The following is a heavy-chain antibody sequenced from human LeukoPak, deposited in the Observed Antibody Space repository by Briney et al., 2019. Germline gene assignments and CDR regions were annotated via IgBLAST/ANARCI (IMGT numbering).Heavy chain of an antibody. D-gene: IGHD3-22*01. CDR2: IYHSGST. CDR1: GGSISSSNW. CDR3: ARHDYYYDSSGYSDY. V-gene: IGHV4-4*02. Sequence: ASETLSLTCAVSGGSISSSNWWSWVRQPPGKGLEWIGEIYHSGSTNYNPSLKSRVTISVDKSKNQFSLKLSSATAADTAVYYCARHDYYYDSSGYSDYWGQGTLVTVSS. J-gene: IGHJ4*02.